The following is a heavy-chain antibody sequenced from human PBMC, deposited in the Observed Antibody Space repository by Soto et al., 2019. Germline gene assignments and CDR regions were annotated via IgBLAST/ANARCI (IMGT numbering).Heavy chain of an antibody. CDR2: INTNTGNP. CDR3: TTDSYSSITIVRFDY. V-gene: IGHV7-4-1*02. J-gene: IGHJ4*01. CDR1: GYTFTSYA. D-gene: IGHD2-2*01. Sequence: ASVKVSCKASGYTFTSYAMNWVRQAPGQGLEWMGWINTNTGNPTYAQGFTGRFVFSLDTSVSTAYLQMNSLKIEDTAVYYCTTDSYSSITIVRFDYWGHETLLTVSS.